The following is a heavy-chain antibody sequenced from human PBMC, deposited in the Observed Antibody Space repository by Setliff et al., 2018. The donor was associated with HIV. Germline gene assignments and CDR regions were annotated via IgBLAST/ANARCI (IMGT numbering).Heavy chain of an antibody. Sequence: SETLSLTCTVSGGSISSSTYYWGWIRQPPGKGLEWIGNIFYSGRTTYNPSLKSRLTISVDKSKSQFSLKVRSVTAADTAVYYCARMDSSTWPDYYFYGMDVWGQGTTVTVSS. D-gene: IGHD2-2*01. CDR1: GGSISSSTYY. CDR2: IFYSGRT. CDR3: ARMDSSTWPDYYFYGMDV. J-gene: IGHJ6*02. V-gene: IGHV4-61*05.